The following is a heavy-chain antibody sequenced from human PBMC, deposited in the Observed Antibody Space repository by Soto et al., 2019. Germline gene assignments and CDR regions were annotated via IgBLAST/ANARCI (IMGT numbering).Heavy chain of an antibody. CDR1: GGTFSSYA. CDR2: IIPIFGTA. CDR3: ARVGGGYSYAHSLDY. J-gene: IGHJ4*02. V-gene: IGHV1-69*01. D-gene: IGHD5-18*01. Sequence: QVQLVQSGAEVKKPGSSVKVSCKAYGGTFSSYAISWVRQAPGQGLEWMGGIIPIFGTANYAQKFQGRVTITADESTGTAYMELSSLSSEDTAVYYCARVGGGYSYAHSLDYWGQGTLVTVSS.